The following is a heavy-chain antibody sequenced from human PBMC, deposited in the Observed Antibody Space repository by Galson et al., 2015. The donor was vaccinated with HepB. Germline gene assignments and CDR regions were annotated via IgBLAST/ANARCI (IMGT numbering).Heavy chain of an antibody. CDR3: ARSGLQWLVAGHLY. J-gene: IGHJ4*02. CDR1: GFTFSSYA. CDR2: ISYDGSNK. V-gene: IGHV3-30-3*01. D-gene: IGHD6-19*01. Sequence: SLRLSCAASGFTFSSYAMHWVRQAPGKGLEWVAVISYDGSNKYYADSVKGRFTISRDNSKNTLYLQMNSLRAEDTAVYYCARSGLQWLVAGHLYWGQGTLVTVSS.